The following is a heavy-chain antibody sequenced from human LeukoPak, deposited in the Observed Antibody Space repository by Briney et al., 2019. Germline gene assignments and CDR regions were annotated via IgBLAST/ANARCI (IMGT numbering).Heavy chain of an antibody. D-gene: IGHD3-10*01. CDR2: IYYSGST. CDR3: ARDPVTMVRGEGGAWFDP. CDR1: GGSISSYY. J-gene: IGHJ5*02. V-gene: IGHV4-59*12. Sequence: SETLSLTCTVSGGSISSYYWSWIRQPPGKGLEWIGYIYYSGSTNYNPSLKSRVTISVDTSKNQFSLKLSSVTAADTAVYYCARDPVTMVRGEGGAWFDPWGQGTLVTVSS.